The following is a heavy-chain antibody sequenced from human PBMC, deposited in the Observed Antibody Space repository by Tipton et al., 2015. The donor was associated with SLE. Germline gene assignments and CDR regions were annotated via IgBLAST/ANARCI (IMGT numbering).Heavy chain of an antibody. D-gene: IGHD5-12*01. CDR2: IYHSGST. CDR3: ARGEGGGYSGYGLGY. V-gene: IGHV4-38-2*02. J-gene: IGHJ4*02. Sequence: TLSLTCTVSGGSISGYYWGWIRQPPGKGLEWIGSIYHSGSTYYNPSLKSRVTISVDTSKNQFSLKLSSVTAADTAVYYCARGEGGGYSGYGLGYWGQGTLVTVSS. CDR1: GGSISGYY.